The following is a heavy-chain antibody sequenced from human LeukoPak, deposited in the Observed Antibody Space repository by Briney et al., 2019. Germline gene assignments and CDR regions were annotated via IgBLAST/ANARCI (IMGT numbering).Heavy chain of an antibody. CDR1: GYTFTSYG. D-gene: IGHD6-13*01. Sequence: ASVKVSCKASGYTFTSYGISWVRQAPGQGLEWMGWISAYNGNTNYAQKLQGRVTMTTDTSTSTAYMELRSLRSDDTAVYYCARDAGSSWYDLALPPWFDPWGQGTLVTVSS. CDR3: ARDAGSSWYDLALPPWFDP. J-gene: IGHJ5*02. CDR2: ISAYNGNT. V-gene: IGHV1-18*01.